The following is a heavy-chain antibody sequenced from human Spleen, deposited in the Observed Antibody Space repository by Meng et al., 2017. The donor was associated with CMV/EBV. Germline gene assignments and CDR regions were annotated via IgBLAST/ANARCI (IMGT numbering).Heavy chain of an antibody. CDR2: IHYSGSG. D-gene: IGHD3-10*01. Sequence: SETLSLTCTVSGTSLRSYNYYWSWIRQPPGKGLEWIGYIHYSGSGDYNPSLKSRVLVSVDTSKNQFSLILTSVTAADMTMYYCARVWYYFSSGFYLFDYWGQGTLVTVSS. V-gene: IGHV4-61*01. CDR1: GTSLRSYNYY. J-gene: IGHJ4*02. CDR3: ARVWYYFSSGFYLFDY.